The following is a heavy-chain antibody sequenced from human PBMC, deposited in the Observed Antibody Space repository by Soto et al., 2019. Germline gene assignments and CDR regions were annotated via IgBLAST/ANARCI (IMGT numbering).Heavy chain of an antibody. D-gene: IGHD1-26*01. CDR3: ATHTGSLPYYFGF. J-gene: IGHJ4*02. Sequence: PGKGLEWVSAISGGGGSTYYADSVKGRFTISRDNSKNTLYLQMDSLRVEDTAVYYCATHTGSLPYYFGFWGQGSLVTVSS. CDR2: ISGGGGST. V-gene: IGHV3-23*01.